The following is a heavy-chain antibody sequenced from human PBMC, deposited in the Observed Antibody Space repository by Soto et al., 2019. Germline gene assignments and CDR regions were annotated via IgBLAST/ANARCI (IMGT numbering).Heavy chain of an antibody. J-gene: IGHJ2*01. Sequence: QVQLVESGGGVVQPGRSLRLSCAASGFTFSSDGMHWVRQAPGKGLEWVAVIWYDGSNKYYADSVKGRFTISRDNSKNTLYLQMKSLRAEDTAVYYCARKRESESYWYFDLWGRGTLVTVSS. V-gene: IGHV3-33*01. CDR1: GFTFSSDG. CDR2: IWYDGSNK. CDR3: ARKRESESYWYFDL.